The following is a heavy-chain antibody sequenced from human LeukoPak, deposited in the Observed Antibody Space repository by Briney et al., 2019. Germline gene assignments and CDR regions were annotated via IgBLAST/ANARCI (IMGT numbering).Heavy chain of an antibody. V-gene: IGHV3-30-3*01. Sequence: GGSLKLSCAASGFTFSSYAMHWVRQAPGQGLGWVAVISYDGSNKYYADSVKGRFTISRDNSKNTLYLQMNSLRAEDTAVYYCAKDSSPWELLADYWGQGTLVTVSS. CDR2: ISYDGSNK. J-gene: IGHJ4*02. D-gene: IGHD1-26*01. CDR3: AKDSSPWELLADY. CDR1: GFTFSSYA.